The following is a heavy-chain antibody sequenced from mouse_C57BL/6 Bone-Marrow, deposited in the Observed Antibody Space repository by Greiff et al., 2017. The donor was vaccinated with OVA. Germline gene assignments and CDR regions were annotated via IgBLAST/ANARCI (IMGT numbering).Heavy chain of an antibody. CDR2: IDPSDSYT. J-gene: IGHJ2*01. Sequence: QVQLKQPGAELVKPGASVKLSCKASGYTFTSYWMQWVKQRPGQGLEWIGEIDPSDSYTNYNQKFKGKATLTVDTSSSTAYMQLSSLTSEDSAVYYCALYDTPFDYWGQGTTLTVSS. CDR3: ALYDTPFDY. V-gene: IGHV1-50*01. CDR1: GYTFTSYW. D-gene: IGHD2-3*01.